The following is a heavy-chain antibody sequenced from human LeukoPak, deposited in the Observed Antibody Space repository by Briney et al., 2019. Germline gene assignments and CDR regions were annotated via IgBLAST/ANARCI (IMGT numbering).Heavy chain of an antibody. V-gene: IGHV3-21*01. CDR3: AADIGSYNY. D-gene: IGHD1-26*01. CDR1: GFTFSNYN. J-gene: IGHJ4*02. Sequence: GGSLRLFCAASGFTFSNYNMNWVRQAPGMGLVWVSSIDSTSSYIYYADSLKGRFTISRDNAKNSLYLQMNSLRVEDTAVYYCAADIGSYNYWGQGTLVTVSS. CDR2: IDSTSSYI.